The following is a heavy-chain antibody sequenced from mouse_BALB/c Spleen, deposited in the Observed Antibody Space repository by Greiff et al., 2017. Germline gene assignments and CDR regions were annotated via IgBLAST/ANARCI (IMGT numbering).Heavy chain of an antibody. V-gene: IGHV7-3*02. CDR3: ARDKMFYYFDY. J-gene: IGHJ2*01. Sequence: EVKLVESGGGLVQPGGSLRLSCATSGFTFTDYYMSWVRQPPGKALEWLGFIRNKANGYTTEYSASVKGRFTISRDNSQSILYLQMNTLRAEDSATYYCARDKMFYYFDYWGQGTTLTVSS. CDR2: IRNKANGYTT. CDR1: GFTFTDYY.